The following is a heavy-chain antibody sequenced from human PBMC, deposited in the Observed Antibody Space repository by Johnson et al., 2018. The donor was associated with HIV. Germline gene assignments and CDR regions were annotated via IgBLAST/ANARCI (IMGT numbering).Heavy chain of an antibody. CDR1: GFTFSNYG. J-gene: IGHJ3*02. Sequence: QVQLVESGGGVVQPGGSLRLSCAASGFTFSNYGMHWVRQAPGKGLEWVAFIRYDGDITYYVDSVKGRFIISRDNSKNTLYLHMNSLRAEDTAVYSCARNSRNDAFDIWGQGTMVTVSS. D-gene: IGHD2/OR15-2a*01. CDR3: ARNSRNDAFDI. CDR2: IRYDGDIT. V-gene: IGHV3-30*02.